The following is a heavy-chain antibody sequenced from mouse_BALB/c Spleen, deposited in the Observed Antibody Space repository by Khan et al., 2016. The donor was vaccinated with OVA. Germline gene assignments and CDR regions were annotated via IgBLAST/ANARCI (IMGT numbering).Heavy chain of an antibody. V-gene: IGHV1-26*01. Sequence: VQLKESGPDLVKPGASVKISCKASGYSFTLYYMTWVKQSHGKSLEWIGRVNPNTGGSDYNQEFKGNAILTVDKSSNTAYMELHSLTSEDSAVYYCARGYDFVAYWGQGTLVTVSA. CDR1: GYSFTLYY. J-gene: IGHJ3*01. D-gene: IGHD2-14*01. CDR2: VNPNTGGS. CDR3: ARGYDFVAY.